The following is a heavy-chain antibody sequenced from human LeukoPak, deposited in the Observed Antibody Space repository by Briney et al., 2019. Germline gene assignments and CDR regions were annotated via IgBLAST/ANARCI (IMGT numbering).Heavy chain of an antibody. CDR3: ASGTFGKLVRYYYYYMDV. V-gene: IGHV4-59*01. J-gene: IGHJ6*03. CDR1: GGSISSYY. CDR2: IYYSGST. Sequence: PSETLSLTCTVSGGSISSYYWSWIRQPPGKGLEWIGYIYYSGSTNYSPSLKSRVTISVDTSKNQFSLKLSSVTAADTAVYYCASGTFGKLVRYYYYYMDVWGKGTTVTASS. D-gene: IGHD6-6*01.